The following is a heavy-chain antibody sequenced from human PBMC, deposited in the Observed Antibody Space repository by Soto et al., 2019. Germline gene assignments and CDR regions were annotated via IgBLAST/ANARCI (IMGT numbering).Heavy chain of an antibody. CDR2: IYYDGTNK. D-gene: IGHD3-10*01. CDR1: GFTFSTSG. J-gene: IGHJ4*02. Sequence: QVHLVESGGGVVQPGTSLRLSCAASGFTFSTSGMHWVRQAPGKGLEWVAVIYYDGTNKHYADSVRGRFTVARDNSKNPVYLEMNSLRDGDTAVYYCARVGMVRGNVANFFDYWGPGTLVTVSS. V-gene: IGHV3-33*01. CDR3: ARVGMVRGNVANFFDY.